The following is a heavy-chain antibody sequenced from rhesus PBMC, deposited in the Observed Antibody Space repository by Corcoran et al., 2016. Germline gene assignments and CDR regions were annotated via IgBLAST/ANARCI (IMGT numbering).Heavy chain of an antibody. J-gene: IGHJ3*01. CDR3: ARVSVRLAFDF. CDR1: GGSISSSY. CDR2: IYGSGRST. Sequence: QLQLQESGPGLVKPSETLSVTCAVSGGSISSSYWSWIRQAPGKGLEWIGYIYGSGRSTNYNPSLTSRLTLSVDTSQTQLSLKLSSVTTADTAVYYCARVSVRLAFDFWGQGLRVTVSS. V-gene: IGHV4-169*01. D-gene: IGHD2-39*01.